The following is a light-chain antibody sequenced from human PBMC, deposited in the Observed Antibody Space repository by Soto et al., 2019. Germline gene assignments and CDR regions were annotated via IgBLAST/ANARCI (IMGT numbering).Light chain of an antibody. CDR3: CSYAGTTHV. CDR1: SSDIGGYNY. J-gene: IGLJ1*01. CDR2: DVS. V-gene: IGLV2-11*01. Sequence: QSALTQPPSVSGSPGQSVTISYTGTSSDIGGYNYVSWYQQLPGKAPKVMIYDVSKRPSGVPDRFSGSNSGNTASLTISGLQAEDEADYYCCSYAGTTHVFGTGTKLTVL.